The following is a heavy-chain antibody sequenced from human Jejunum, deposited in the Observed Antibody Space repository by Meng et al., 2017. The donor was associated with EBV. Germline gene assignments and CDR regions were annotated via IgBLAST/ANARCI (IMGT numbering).Heavy chain of an antibody. CDR3: AGNGYYALEY. J-gene: IGHJ4*02. CDR1: GGSISDNDW. Sequence: QVQLQESGQGLETPWGTLALTCVASGGSISDNDWWSWVRQPPGKGLEWLGEIYHGGGTNYNPSLESRVTISVDKSKNQFSLKLNSVTVADTAVYYCAGNGYYALEYWGPGILVTVSS. CDR2: IYHGGGT. V-gene: IGHV4-4*02. D-gene: IGHD3-22*01.